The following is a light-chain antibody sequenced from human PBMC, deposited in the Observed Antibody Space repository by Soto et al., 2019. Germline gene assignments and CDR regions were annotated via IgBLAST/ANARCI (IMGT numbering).Light chain of an antibody. J-gene: IGLJ3*02. CDR1: SSNIGSNT. CDR2: SNN. CDR3: AAWDDSLNGDWV. Sequence: QSVLTQPPSASGTPGQRVTISCSGSSSNIGSNTVNWYQQLPGTAPKLLLYSNNQRPSGVPDRFSGSKSGTSASLAISGLQSEDEADYYCAAWDDSLNGDWVFGGGTKRTVL. V-gene: IGLV1-44*01.